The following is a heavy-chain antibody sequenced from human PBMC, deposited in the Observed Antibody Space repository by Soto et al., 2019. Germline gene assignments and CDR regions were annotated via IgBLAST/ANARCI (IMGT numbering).Heavy chain of an antibody. CDR2: IKSKANSYAT. V-gene: IGHV3-73*01. J-gene: IGHJ5*02. D-gene: IGHD2-15*01. CDR3: TRLKDYCSDGSCYYDP. CDR1: GFTFSGFA. Sequence: PGGSLRLSCAASGFTFSGFAMHWVRQASGKGLEWVGRIKSKANSYATAYTASVKGRFTISRDDSKNTAYLQMNSLKTEDSAVYYRTRLKDYCSDGSCYYDPWGQGTLVTVSS.